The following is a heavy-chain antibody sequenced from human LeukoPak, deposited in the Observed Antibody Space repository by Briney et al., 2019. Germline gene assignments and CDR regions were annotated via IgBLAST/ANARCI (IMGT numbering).Heavy chain of an antibody. D-gene: IGHD6-19*01. V-gene: IGHV6-1*01. CDR2: TYYRSKWYN. J-gene: IGHJ2*01. Sequence: PSQTLSLTCAISGDSVSSNSAAWNWIRQSPSRGLEWLGRTYYRSKWYNDYAVSVKSRITINPDTSKNHFSLNLTSVTAADTAVYYCARDLSSPLRSFDLWGPGTLVTVSS. CDR1: GDSVSSNSAA. CDR3: ARDLSSPLRSFDL.